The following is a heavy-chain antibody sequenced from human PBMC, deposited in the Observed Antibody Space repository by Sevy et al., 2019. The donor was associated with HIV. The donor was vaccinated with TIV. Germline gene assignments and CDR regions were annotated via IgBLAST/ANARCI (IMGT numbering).Heavy chain of an antibody. CDR1: GGSISSSSYY. CDR2: IYSTGSI. J-gene: IGHJ2*01. D-gene: IGHD6-19*01. CDR3: ATPRASGWYEGTGGYFDL. V-gene: IGHV4-39*01. Sequence: SETLSLTCTVSGGSISSSSYYRGWIRQPPGKGLEWIGSIYSTGSISYNPALKSRVTLSAETSKNQFSLKVDSVSAADTAVYYCATPRASGWYEGTGGYFDLWGRGALVTVSS.